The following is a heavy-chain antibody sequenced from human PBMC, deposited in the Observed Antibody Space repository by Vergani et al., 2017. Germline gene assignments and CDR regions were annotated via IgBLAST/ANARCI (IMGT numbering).Heavy chain of an antibody. D-gene: IGHD2-2*01. Sequence: RLVQSGGGLAHPGGSLRLSCAASGLPVSGFAFNTYAMIWVRQAPGKGLEWVSGISATGDENTDYADSVKGRFTISRDNSKSTLFLQMNGLTSEDTAIYYCAGAVVVVPVHWGQGTLVTVSS. CDR3: AGAVVVVPVH. CDR1: GLPVSGFAFNTYA. J-gene: IGHJ4*02. CDR2: ISATGDENT. V-gene: IGHV3-23*04.